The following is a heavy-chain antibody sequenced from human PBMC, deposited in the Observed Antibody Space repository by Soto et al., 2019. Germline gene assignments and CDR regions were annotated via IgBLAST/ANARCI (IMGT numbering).Heavy chain of an antibody. J-gene: IGHJ5*02. CDR1: GFTFSSYA. V-gene: IGHV3-30*04. CDR2: ISYDGSNK. D-gene: IGHD6-13*01. Sequence: GGSLRLSCAASGFTFSSYAMHWVRQAPGKGLEWVAVISYDGSNKYYADSVKGRFTISRDNSKNTLYLQMNSLRAEDPAVYSCASPPASSSWNWFDPWGQGTLVTVSS. CDR3: ASPPASSSWNWFDP.